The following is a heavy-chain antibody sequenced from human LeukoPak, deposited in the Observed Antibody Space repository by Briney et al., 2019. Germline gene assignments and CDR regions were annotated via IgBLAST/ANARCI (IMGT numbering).Heavy chain of an antibody. CDR3: TSPWYNWNDAPYY. CDR2: IRSKANSYAT. Sequence: PGGSLRLSCAASGFTFSGSAMHWVRQASGKGLEWVGRIRSKANSYATAYAASVKGRFTISRDDSKNTAYLQMNSLKTEDTAVYYCTSPWYNWNDAPYYWGQGTLVTVSS. V-gene: IGHV3-73*01. CDR1: GFTFSGSA. D-gene: IGHD1-1*01. J-gene: IGHJ4*02.